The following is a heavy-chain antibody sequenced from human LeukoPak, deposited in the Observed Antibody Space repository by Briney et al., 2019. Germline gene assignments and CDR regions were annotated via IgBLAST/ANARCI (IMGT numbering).Heavy chain of an antibody. D-gene: IGHD5-18*01. Sequence: GASVKVSCKASGYTFSSYGISWVRQAPGQGLEWMGWISGYNDNANYAQKVQGRVTMTTDTSTSTAYMELRSLRSDDTAVYYCAVSAVDTAISIGYWGQGTLVTVSS. CDR1: GYTFSSYG. CDR2: ISGYNDNA. CDR3: AVSAVDTAISIGY. V-gene: IGHV1-18*01. J-gene: IGHJ4*02.